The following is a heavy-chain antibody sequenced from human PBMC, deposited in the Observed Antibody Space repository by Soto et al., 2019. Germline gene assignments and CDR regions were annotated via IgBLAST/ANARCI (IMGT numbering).Heavy chain of an antibody. D-gene: IGHD5-12*01. CDR2: INHSGST. CDR1: GGSFSAYY. Sequence: SETLSLTCAVYGGSFSAYYWSGIRQPPGKGLEWIGEINHSGSTNYNPSLKSRVTISVDTSKNQFSLKLSSVTAADTAVYYCARYIVATISYFDYWGQGTLVTVS. CDR3: ARYIVATISYFDY. J-gene: IGHJ4*02. V-gene: IGHV4-34*01.